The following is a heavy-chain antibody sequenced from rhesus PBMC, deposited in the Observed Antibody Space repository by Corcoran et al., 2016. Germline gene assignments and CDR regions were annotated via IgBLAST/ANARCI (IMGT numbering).Heavy chain of an antibody. D-gene: IGHD1-44*01. CDR2: ISGSSGST. CDR1: GYSISSGYY. CDR3: ARLLGTTNVDY. V-gene: IGHV4-99*01. Sequence: QVQLQESGPGLVKPSETLSLTCAVSGYSISSGYYWGWSRQPPGKGLEYIGYISGSSGSTYYNPSLTSRVTISQDTSKTQFSLKLSSVTAADTAVYYCARLLGTTNVDYWGQGVLVTVSS. J-gene: IGHJ4*01.